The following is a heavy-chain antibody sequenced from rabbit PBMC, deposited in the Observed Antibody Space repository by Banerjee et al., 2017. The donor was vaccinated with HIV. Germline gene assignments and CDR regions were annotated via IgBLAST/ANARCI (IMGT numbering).Heavy chain of an antibody. CDR2: IYAGSSGST. CDR3: ARDYVVDDRDYIYAFDL. CDR1: GFSFSSSNH. D-gene: IGHD6-1*01. V-gene: IGHV1S45*01. J-gene: IGHJ4*01. Sequence: QEQLEESGGDLVQPGASLTLTCTASGFSFSSSNHMCWVRQAPGKGLEWIACIYAGSSGSTYYASWAKGRFTISKTSSTTVTLQLNSLTAADTATYFCARDYVVDDRDYIYAFDLWGPGTLVTVS.